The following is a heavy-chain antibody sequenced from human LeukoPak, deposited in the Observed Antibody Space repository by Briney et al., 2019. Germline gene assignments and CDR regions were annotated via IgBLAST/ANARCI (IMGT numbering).Heavy chain of an antibody. V-gene: IGHV3-21*01. CDR2: ISTSSSYI. J-gene: IGHJ5*02. D-gene: IGHD1-26*01. Sequence: GGSLRLSCAASGFTFSSYSMNWVRQAPGKGLEWVSSISTSSSYIYYVDSVKGRFTISRDNARYSLYLQMNSLRAEDTAVYYCARAPLSGSYLINWFDPWGQGTLVTVSS. CDR3: ARAPLSGSYLINWFDP. CDR1: GFTFSSYS.